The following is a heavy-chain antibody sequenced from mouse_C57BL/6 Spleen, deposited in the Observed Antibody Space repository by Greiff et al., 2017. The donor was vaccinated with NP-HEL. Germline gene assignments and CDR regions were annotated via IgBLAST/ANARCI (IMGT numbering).Heavy chain of an antibody. D-gene: IGHD2-4*01. CDR2: ISSGGSYT. J-gene: IGHJ3*01. V-gene: IGHV5-6*01. Sequence: EVQGVESGGDLVKPGGSLKLSCAASGFTFSSYGMSWVRQTPDKRLEWVATISSGGSYTYYPDSVKGRFTISRDNAKNTLYLQMSSLKSEDTAMYYCARRGDDDYDGAWFAYWGQGTLVTVSA. CDR3: ARRGDDDYDGAWFAY. CDR1: GFTFSSYG.